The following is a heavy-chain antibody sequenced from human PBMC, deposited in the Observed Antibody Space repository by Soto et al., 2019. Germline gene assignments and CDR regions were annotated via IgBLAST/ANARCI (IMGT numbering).Heavy chain of an antibody. Sequence: PSETLSLTCTVSGGSISSSSYYWSWIRQPPGKGLEWIGYIYYSGSTNYNPSLKSRVTISVDTSKNQFSLKLSSVTAADTAVYYCARVSYYYGSGSSSAYWGQGTLVTVSS. CDR3: ARVSYYYGSGSSSAY. J-gene: IGHJ4*02. V-gene: IGHV4-61*05. CDR2: IYYSGST. CDR1: GGSISSSSYY. D-gene: IGHD3-10*01.